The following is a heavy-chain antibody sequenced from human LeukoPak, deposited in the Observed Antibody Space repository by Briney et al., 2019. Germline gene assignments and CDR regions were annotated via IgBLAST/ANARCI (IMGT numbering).Heavy chain of an antibody. Sequence: GGSLRLSCAASGFTFSDYYMSWIRQAPGKGLEWVSYISSSGSTIYYADSVKGRFTISRDNAKNSLYLQMNSRRAEDTAVYYCARIGLLWFGESDAFDIWGQGTMVTVSS. D-gene: IGHD3-10*01. V-gene: IGHV3-11*01. CDR3: ARIGLLWFGESDAFDI. CDR1: GFTFSDYY. J-gene: IGHJ3*02. CDR2: ISSSGSTI.